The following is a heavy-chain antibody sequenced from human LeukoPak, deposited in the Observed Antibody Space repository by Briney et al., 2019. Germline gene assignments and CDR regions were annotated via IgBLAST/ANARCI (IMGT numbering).Heavy chain of an antibody. Sequence: SETLSLTCTVSGGSISSYSWSWIRQPAGKGLEWIGRIYRGGSTNNNPSPKSRVTMSVDTSKNQFSLRLSSVTAADTAVYYCARVRYYYDSSGYYYGGPEYYFDYWGQGTLVTVSS. D-gene: IGHD3-22*01. CDR2: IYRGGST. V-gene: IGHV4-4*07. CDR3: ARVRYYYDSSGYYYGGPEYYFDY. CDR1: GGSISSYS. J-gene: IGHJ4*02.